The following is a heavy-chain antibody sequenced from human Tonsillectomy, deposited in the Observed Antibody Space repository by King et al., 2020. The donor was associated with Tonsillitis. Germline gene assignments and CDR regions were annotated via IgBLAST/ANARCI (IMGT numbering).Heavy chain of an antibody. D-gene: IGHD6-19*01. CDR2: ISYDGSWQ. Sequence: VQLVESGGGVVQPGRSLRLSCAASGFTFSSYGMHWVRQAPGMGLEWVAIISYDGSWQYYADSVKGRFTISRDNSKNTMYLQMNCLRAEDTAVYYCAKEIRENSGSYIPIDYWGQGTLVTVSS. CDR3: AKEIRENSGSYIPIDY. CDR1: GFTFSSYG. V-gene: IGHV3-30*18. J-gene: IGHJ4*02.